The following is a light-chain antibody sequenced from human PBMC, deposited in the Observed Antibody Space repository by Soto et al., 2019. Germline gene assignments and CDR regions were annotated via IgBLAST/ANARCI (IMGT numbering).Light chain of an antibody. J-gene: IGKJ4*01. CDR1: QSVSSY. CDR3: QQRNNWPT. Sequence: EIVLTQSPATLSLSPGERATLSCRASQSVSSYLAWYQQKPGQAPRLLIYDASNRATGIPARFSGSGSGTDFTLTISRLEPEGFAVYFCQQRNNWPTFGGGTKVEIK. CDR2: DAS. V-gene: IGKV3-11*01.